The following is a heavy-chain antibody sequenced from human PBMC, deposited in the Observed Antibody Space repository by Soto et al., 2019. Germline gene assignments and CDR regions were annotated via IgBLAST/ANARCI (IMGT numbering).Heavy chain of an antibody. CDR3: ARGGDYGSSGYKRNYFDY. V-gene: IGHV5-51*01. D-gene: IGHD3-22*01. Sequence: GESLKISCKGSGYSFTSYWIGWVRQMPGKGLEWMGIIYPGDSDTRYSPSFQGQVTISADKSISTAYLQWSSLKASDTAMYYCARGGDYGSSGYKRNYFDYWGQGTLVTVSS. CDR2: IYPGDSDT. CDR1: GYSFTSYW. J-gene: IGHJ4*02.